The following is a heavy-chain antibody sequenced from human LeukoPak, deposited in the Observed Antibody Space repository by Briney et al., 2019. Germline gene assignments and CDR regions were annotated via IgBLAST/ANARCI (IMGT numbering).Heavy chain of an antibody. J-gene: IGHJ4*02. CDR1: GGTFSSYA. Sequence: SVTVSCKASGGTFSSYAISWVRQAPGQGLEWMGGIIPIFGTANYAQKFQGRVTITADRSTSTAYMELSSLRSEATAVYYCARGYSGYDSFDYWGQGTLVTVSS. CDR2: IIPIFGTA. CDR3: ARGYSGYDSFDY. D-gene: IGHD5-12*01. V-gene: IGHV1-69*06.